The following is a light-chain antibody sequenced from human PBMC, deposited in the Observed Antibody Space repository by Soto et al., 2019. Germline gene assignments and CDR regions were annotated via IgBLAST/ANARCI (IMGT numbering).Light chain of an antibody. J-gene: IGLJ2*01. CDR1: SSDVGSYNR. V-gene: IGLV2-18*02. CDR3: SSYTSSRTVV. CDR2: EVS. Sequence: QSALTQPPSVSGSPGQSVTISCTGTSSDVGSYNRVSWYQQPPGTAPKLMMYEVSHRPSGVPDRFSGSKSGNTASLTISGLQAEDEADYYCSSYTSSRTVVFGGGTKLTVL.